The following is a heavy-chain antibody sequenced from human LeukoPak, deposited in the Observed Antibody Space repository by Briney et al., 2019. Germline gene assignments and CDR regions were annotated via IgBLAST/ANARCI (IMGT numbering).Heavy chain of an antibody. CDR2: ILYDGSNK. CDR1: GFTFSSYG. Sequence: GGSLRLSCAASGFTFSSYGMHWVRQAPGKGLEWVAVILYDGSNKYYADSVKGRFTISRDNSKNTLYLQVNSLRAEDTAVYYCAKDQRDGYNDYYGMDVWGPGTTVTVSS. CDR3: AKDQRDGYNDYYGMDV. D-gene: IGHD5-24*01. J-gene: IGHJ6*02. V-gene: IGHV3-30*18.